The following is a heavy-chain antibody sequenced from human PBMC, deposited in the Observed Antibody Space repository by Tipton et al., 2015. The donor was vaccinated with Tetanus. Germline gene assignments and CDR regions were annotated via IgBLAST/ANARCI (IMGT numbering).Heavy chain of an antibody. D-gene: IGHD1-14*01. Sequence: GLVKPSETLSLTCTVSGGSLRSGDHYWSWIRQPPGKGLEWIGYIYYSGSTNYNPSLKSRVTISVDTSKNQFSLKLSSVTAADTAVYYCARGTGDYWGQGTLVTVSS. V-gene: IGHV4-61*08. J-gene: IGHJ4*02. CDR1: GGSLRSGDHY. CDR2: IYYSGST. CDR3: ARGTGDY.